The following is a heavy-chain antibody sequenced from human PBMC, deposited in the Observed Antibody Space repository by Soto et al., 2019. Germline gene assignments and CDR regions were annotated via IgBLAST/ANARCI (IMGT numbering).Heavy chain of an antibody. CDR2: IIPILGIA. Sequence: QVQLVQSGAEVKKPGSSVKVSCKASGGTFSSYTISWVRQAPGQGLEWMGRIIPILGIANYAQKFQGRVTITADKSTSTAYMELSSLRSEDTAVYYCAREEGQNYYSYYMDVWGKGTTVTVSS. CDR3: AREEGQNYYSYYMDV. V-gene: IGHV1-69*08. CDR1: GGTFSSYT. J-gene: IGHJ6*03.